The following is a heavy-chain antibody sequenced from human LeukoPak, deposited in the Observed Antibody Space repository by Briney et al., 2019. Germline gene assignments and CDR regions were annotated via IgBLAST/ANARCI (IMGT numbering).Heavy chain of an antibody. Sequence: ASVKVSCKASGATFRSSSITWVRQAPGQGLEWMGGITPIFGTTSYAQKFQGRVTITADKSTSTAYMELSSRRSEDTAVYYCARGTYSAYDLGSYMDVWGKGTTVTVS. CDR3: ARGTYSAYDLGSYMDV. D-gene: IGHD5-12*01. CDR2: ITPIFGTT. CDR1: GATFRSSS. V-gene: IGHV1-69*06. J-gene: IGHJ6*03.